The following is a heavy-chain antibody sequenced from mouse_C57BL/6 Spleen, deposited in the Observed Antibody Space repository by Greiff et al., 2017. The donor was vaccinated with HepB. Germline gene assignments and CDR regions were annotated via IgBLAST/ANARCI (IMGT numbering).Heavy chain of an antibody. CDR2: ISSGSSTI. J-gene: IGHJ4*01. CDR3: ARITTVVATDYYAMDY. CDR1: GFTFSDYG. V-gene: IGHV5-17*01. D-gene: IGHD1-1*01. Sequence: EVQVVESGGGLVKPGGSLKLSCAASGFTFSDYGMHWVRQAPEKGLEWVAYISSGSSTIYYADTVKGRFTISRDDAKNTLFRQVTSLRSEDTAMYYCARITTVVATDYYAMDYWGQGTSVTVSS.